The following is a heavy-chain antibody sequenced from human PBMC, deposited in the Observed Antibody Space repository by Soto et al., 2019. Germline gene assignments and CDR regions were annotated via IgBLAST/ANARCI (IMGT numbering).Heavy chain of an antibody. CDR3: ARGLHSLFDY. Sequence: PVGSLRLSCAASGFTFSNYGMHWFRQAPGKGLEWVAVIWYDGNNKYYADSVKGRFTISRDNSNNTLYVQMTSLRAEDTAVYYCARGLHSLFDYWGQGTLVTVSS. V-gene: IGHV3-33*01. J-gene: IGHJ4*02. CDR1: GFTFSNYG. CDR2: IWYDGNNK. D-gene: IGHD2-21*01.